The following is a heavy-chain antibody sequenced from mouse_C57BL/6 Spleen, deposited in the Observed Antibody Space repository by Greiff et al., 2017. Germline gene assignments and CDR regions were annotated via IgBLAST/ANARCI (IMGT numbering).Heavy chain of an antibody. Sequence: EVNVVESGGGLVQPGGSLKLSCAASGFTFSDYYMYWVRQTPEKRLEWVAYISNGGGSTYYPDPVKGRFTISRDNAKNTLYLQMSRQKSEDTAMYNCARHNEYDDAMDYWGQGTSVTVSS. J-gene: IGHJ4*01. CDR3: ARHNEYDDAMDY. V-gene: IGHV5-12*01. CDR2: ISNGGGST. D-gene: IGHD2-4*01. CDR1: GFTFSDYY.